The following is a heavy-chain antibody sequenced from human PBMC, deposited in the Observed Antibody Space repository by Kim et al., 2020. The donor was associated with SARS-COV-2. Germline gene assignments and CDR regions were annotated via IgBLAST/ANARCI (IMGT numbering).Heavy chain of an antibody. CDR2: IYYSGTT. Sequence: SETLSLTCTVSGGSFSGGGYNWGWIRQPPGKGLEWIGSIYYSGTTLHNSSLKSRVTMSVDTSKNQFSLKLSSVTAADTAVYYCGRGQNSALDYWGQGALFPVSS. CDR1: GGSFSGGGYN. CDR3: GRGQNSALDY. D-gene: IGHD3-10*01. J-gene: IGHJ4*02. V-gene: IGHV4-39*01.